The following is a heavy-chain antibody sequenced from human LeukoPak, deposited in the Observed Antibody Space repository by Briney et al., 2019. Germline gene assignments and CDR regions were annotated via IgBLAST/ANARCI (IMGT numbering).Heavy chain of an antibody. V-gene: IGHV3-7*01. CDR3: ARERGLSYYYGSGSYYNDL. CDR2: IKEDGSNK. CDR1: GFTFSTYW. D-gene: IGHD3-10*01. J-gene: IGHJ4*02. Sequence: PGGSLRLSCAASGFTFSTYWMNWVRQAPGKGLEWVATIKEDGSNKYYADSVKVRFTISRDNANNLMYLQMNSLRAEDTAVYYCARERGLSYYYGSGSYYNDLGGQGTLVTVSS.